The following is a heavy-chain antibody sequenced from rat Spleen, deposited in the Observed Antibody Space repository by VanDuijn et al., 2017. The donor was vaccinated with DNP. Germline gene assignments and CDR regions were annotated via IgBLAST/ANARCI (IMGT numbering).Heavy chain of an antibody. J-gene: IGHJ2*01. CDR1: GITFNNYD. Sequence: EVQLVESGGGLVQPGRSLKLSCAASGITFNNYDMAWVRQAPAKGLEWVAFITDSGGDTYYRDSVKGRFTISRDNAKNTQYLQMDSLRSEDTATYYCATWDLDYWGQGVMVTVSS. CDR2: ITDSGGDT. V-gene: IGHV5S13*01. D-gene: IGHD4-6*01. CDR3: ATWDLDY.